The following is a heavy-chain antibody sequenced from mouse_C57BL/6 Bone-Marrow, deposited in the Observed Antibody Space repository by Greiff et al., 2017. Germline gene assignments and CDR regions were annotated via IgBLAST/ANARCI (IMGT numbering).Heavy chain of an antibody. V-gene: IGHV1-61*01. J-gene: IGHJ2*01. Sequence: QVQLQQPGAELVRPGSSVKLSCKASGYTFTSYWMDWVKQRPGQGLEWIGNIYPSDSETHYNQKFKDKATLTVDKSSSTAYMQLSSLTSEDSAVYYCARWDYGSSGDYWGQGTTRTVSS. CDR1: GYTFTSYW. D-gene: IGHD1-1*01. CDR3: ARWDYGSSGDY. CDR2: IYPSDSET.